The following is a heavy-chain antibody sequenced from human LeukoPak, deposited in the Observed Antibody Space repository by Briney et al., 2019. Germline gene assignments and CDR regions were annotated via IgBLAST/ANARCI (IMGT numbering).Heavy chain of an antibody. CDR1: GFTFDDYA. V-gene: IGHV3-9*01. CDR2: ISWNSGSI. D-gene: IGHD6-19*01. Sequence: GRSLRLSCAASGFTFDDYAMHWVRQAPGNGLEWVSGISWNSGSIGYADSVKGRFTISRDNAKNSLYLQMNSLRAEDTALYYCAKEERRIAVAAITYFFDYWGQGTLVTVSS. CDR3: AKEERRIAVAAITYFFDY. J-gene: IGHJ4*02.